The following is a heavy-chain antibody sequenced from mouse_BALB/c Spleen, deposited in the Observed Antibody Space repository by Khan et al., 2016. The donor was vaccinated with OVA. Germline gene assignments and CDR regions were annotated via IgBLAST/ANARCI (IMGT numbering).Heavy chain of an antibody. V-gene: IGHV5-9-3*01. CDR2: ISSGATYT. Sequence: EVKLVESGGGLVKPGGSLKLSCAASGFTFSSYAMSWVRQTPEKRLEWVATISSGATYTFYSDSVKGRFTISRDDAKNTPYLQMSSLTSEDTAMYYGATPPISTGVATSYWVFDVWGAGTTVTVST. CDR1: GFTFSSYA. D-gene: IGHD1-1*01. J-gene: IGHJ1*01. CDR3: ATPPISTGVATSYWVFDV.